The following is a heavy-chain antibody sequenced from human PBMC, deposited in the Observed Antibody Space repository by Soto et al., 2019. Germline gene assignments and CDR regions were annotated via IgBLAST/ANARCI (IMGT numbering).Heavy chain of an antibody. V-gene: IGHV1-69*08. CDR1: GGTFSSYT. CDR2: IIPILGIA. CDR3: ATDYYDSSGRYTTGGY. D-gene: IGHD3-22*01. Sequence: QVQLVQSGAEVKKPGSSVKVSCKASGGTFSSYTISWVRQAPGQGLEWMGRIIPILGIANYAQKFQGRVTITADKSTSTAYMELSSLRSEDTAVYYCATDYYDSSGRYTTGGYWGQGTLVTVSS. J-gene: IGHJ4*02.